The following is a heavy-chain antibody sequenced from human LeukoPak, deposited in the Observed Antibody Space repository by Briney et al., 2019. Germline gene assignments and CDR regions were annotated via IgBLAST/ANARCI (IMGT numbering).Heavy chain of an antibody. J-gene: IGHJ4*02. CDR3: ASSVGATDSDY. CDR2: IIPIFGTA. V-gene: IGHV1-69*06. CDR1: GGTFSSYA. Sequence: GASVKVSCKASGGTFSSYAISWVRQAPGQGLEWMGGIIPIFGTANYAQKFQGRVTITADKSTSTAYMELSSLRSEDTAVYYCASSVGATDSDYWGQGTLVTVSS. D-gene: IGHD1-26*01.